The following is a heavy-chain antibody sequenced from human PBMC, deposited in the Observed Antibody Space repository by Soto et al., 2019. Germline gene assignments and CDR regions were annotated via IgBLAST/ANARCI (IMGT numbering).Heavy chain of an antibody. J-gene: IGHJ5*02. V-gene: IGHV1-18*01. CDR1: GYTFTSYG. CDR2: ISAYNGST. D-gene: IGHD3-10*01. Sequence: ASVKVSCKASGYTFTSYGISWVRQAPGQGLEWMGWISAYNGSTNYAQKLQGRVTMTTDTSTSTAYMELRSLRSDDTAVYYCARAPSSRSSACTRFGVNRLSPWGQGSLVTVSS. CDR3: ARAPSSRSSACTRFGVNRLSP.